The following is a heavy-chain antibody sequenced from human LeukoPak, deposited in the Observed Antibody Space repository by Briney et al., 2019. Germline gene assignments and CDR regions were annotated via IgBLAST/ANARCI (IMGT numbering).Heavy chain of an antibody. D-gene: IGHD4-17*01. CDR3: ARIPSYGDPPYHYYMDV. J-gene: IGHJ6*03. CDR2: ISYSGST. Sequence: SETLSLTCSVSGDSIRSYYWNWIRQSPGKGLEWIGYISYSGSTNYNPSLKSLVTISVDTSKHQFSLKLSSMTAADTAVYYCARIPSYGDPPYHYYMDVWGKATTLTVSS. V-gene: IGHV4-59*01. CDR1: GDSIRSYY.